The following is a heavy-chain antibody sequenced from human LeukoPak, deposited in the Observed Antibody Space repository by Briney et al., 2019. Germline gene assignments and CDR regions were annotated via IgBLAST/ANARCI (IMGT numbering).Heavy chain of an antibody. D-gene: IGHD3-3*01. Sequence: GGSLRLSCAASRFTFSSYSMNWVRQAPGKGLEWVSSISSSGSYIYYADSVKGRFTISRDNAKNSLYLLMNSLRAEDTAVYYCARGRGLTIFGVISWFDPWGQGTLVTVSS. V-gene: IGHV3-21*01. CDR2: ISSSGSYI. CDR1: RFTFSSYS. J-gene: IGHJ5*02. CDR3: ARGRGLTIFGVISWFDP.